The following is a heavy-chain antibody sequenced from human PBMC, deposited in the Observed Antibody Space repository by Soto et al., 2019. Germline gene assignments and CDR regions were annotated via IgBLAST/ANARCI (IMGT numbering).Heavy chain of an antibody. CDR1: GFTFSGSA. CDR2: IRSKANSYAT. CDR3: TRLGLEPLYYYYGMDV. Sequence: EVQLVESGGGLVQPGGSLKLSCAASGFTFSGSAMHWVRQASGKGLEWVGRIRSKANSYATAYAASVKGRFTISRDDSKNTAYLQMNSLKTEDTAVYYCTRLGLEPLYYYYGMDVWGQGTTVTVSS. D-gene: IGHD1-1*01. V-gene: IGHV3-73*02. J-gene: IGHJ6*02.